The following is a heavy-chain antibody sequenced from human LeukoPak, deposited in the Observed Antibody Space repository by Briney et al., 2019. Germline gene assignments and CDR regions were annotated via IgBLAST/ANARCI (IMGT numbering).Heavy chain of an antibody. V-gene: IGHV3-30*18. Sequence: GGSLRLSCAASGFTFSSYGMHWVRQAPGKGLEGVAVISYDGSNKYYADSVKGRFNISRDNSKNMLYLQMNGLRAEETAVYYCAKGHWGDYYEYWGQGTLVTVAS. CDR1: GFTFSSYG. CDR3: AKGHWGDYYEY. CDR2: ISYDGSNK. J-gene: IGHJ4*02. D-gene: IGHD3-16*01.